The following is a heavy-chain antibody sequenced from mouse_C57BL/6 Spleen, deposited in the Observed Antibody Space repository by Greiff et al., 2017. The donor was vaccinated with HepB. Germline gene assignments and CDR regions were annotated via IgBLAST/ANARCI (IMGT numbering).Heavy chain of an antibody. Sequence: QVQLQQPGAELVRPGSSVKLSCKASGYTFTSYWMHWVKQRPIQGLEWIGNIDPSDSETHYNQKFKDKATLTVDKSSSTAYMQLSSLTSEDSAVYYCARDYGNYMAYWGQGTLVTVSA. CDR1: GYTFTSYW. J-gene: IGHJ3*01. CDR2: IDPSDSET. CDR3: ARDYGNYMAY. D-gene: IGHD2-1*01. V-gene: IGHV1-52*01.